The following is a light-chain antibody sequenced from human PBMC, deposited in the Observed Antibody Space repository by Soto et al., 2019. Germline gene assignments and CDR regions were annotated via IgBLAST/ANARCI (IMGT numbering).Light chain of an antibody. Sequence: DIQMTQSPSDMSASVGDRVTVTCRASQDISNFLAWFQQRPGKVPKRLIYAASNFQSGVPSRFSGSGSGTHFTLTISSLQPEDFATYYCQQLHGYPITFGQGTRLEIK. CDR2: AAS. J-gene: IGKJ5*01. V-gene: IGKV1-17*03. CDR1: QDISNF. CDR3: QQLHGYPIT.